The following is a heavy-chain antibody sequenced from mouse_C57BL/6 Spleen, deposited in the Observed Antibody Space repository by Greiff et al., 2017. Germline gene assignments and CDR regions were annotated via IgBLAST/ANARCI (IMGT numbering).Heavy chain of an antibody. Sequence: EVQLQQSGPELLKPGASVTISCKASGYSFTDYNMNWVKQSNGKSLEWFGVINLNYGTTSSNQKFKGKATLTVDQSSSTAYMQLNSLTSEDAAAYYCARVSGNPLDAMDYWGQGTSVTVSS. V-gene: IGHV1-39*01. J-gene: IGHJ4*01. CDR2: INLNYGTT. CDR1: GYSFTDYN. CDR3: ARVSGNPLDAMDY. D-gene: IGHD6-1*01.